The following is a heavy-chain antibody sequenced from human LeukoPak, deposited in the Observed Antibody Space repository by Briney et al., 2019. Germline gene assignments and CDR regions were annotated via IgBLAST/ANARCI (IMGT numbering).Heavy chain of an antibody. Sequence: GGSLRLSCGGSGFALKSYSLTWVRQAPGKGLEWVSAISGSGGSTYYADSVKGRFTISRDNSKNTLYLQMNSLRAEDTAVYYCANTIVVVPAAIGGDSPEDYWGQGTLVTVSS. J-gene: IGHJ4*02. CDR2: ISGSGGST. V-gene: IGHV3-23*01. CDR3: ANTIVVVPAAIGGDSPEDY. D-gene: IGHD2-2*01. CDR1: GFALKSYS.